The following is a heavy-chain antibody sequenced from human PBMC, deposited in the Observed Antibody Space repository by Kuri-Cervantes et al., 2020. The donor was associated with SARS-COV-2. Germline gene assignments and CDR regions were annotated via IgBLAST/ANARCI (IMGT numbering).Heavy chain of an antibody. D-gene: IGHD3-9*01. CDR3: ARDGIITISYYYYYGMDV. CDR2: ISSSSSTI. J-gene: IGHJ6*02. Sequence: GESLKISCAASGFTFSSYSMNWVRQAPGKGLEWVSYISSSSSTIYYADSVKGRFTTSRDNAKNSLYLQMNSLRDEDTAVYYCARDGIITISYYYYYGMDVWGQGTTVTVSS. V-gene: IGHV3-48*02. CDR1: GFTFSSYS.